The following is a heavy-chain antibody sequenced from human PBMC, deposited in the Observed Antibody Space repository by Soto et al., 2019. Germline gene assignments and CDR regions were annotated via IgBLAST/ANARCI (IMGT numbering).Heavy chain of an antibody. J-gene: IGHJ6*02. CDR1: GYTFTSYG. CDR3: AREWGSYYYYGMDV. CDR2: ISAYNGNT. V-gene: IGHV1-18*04. D-gene: IGHD3-16*01. Sequence: QVQLVQSGAEVKQPGASVKVSCKASGYTFTSYGISWVRQAPGQGLAWMGWISAYNGNTNYAQKLQGRVTMTTDTSTSTAYMELRILRSDDTAVYYCAREWGSYYYYGMDVWGQGTTVTVSS.